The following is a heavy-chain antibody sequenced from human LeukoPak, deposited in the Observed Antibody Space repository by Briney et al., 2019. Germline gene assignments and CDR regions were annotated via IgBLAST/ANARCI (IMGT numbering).Heavy chain of an antibody. D-gene: IGHD3-16*01. CDR2: ISYNGGNE. Sequence: PGGSLRLSCGASGFTFSSWAMHWVRQAPGKGLEWVTMISYNGGNEYYADSVKGRFTISRDNSKNTVYLQMNSLRPEDTAVYFCARGTGRGGYNFENWGQGTLVTVSS. CDR3: ARGTGRGGYNFEN. CDR1: GFTFSSWA. V-gene: IGHV3-30-3*01. J-gene: IGHJ4*02.